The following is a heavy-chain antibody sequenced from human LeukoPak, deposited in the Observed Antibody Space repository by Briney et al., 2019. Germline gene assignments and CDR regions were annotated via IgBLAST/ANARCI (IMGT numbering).Heavy chain of an antibody. CDR3: ARDQYYQLLL. CDR2: INGDGSSP. V-gene: IGHV3-74*03. Sequence: GGSLRLSCAGSGFSFRGYWIPWVRQAPGKGLVWVSRINGDGSSPTYADSVKGRFTISRDDAKNTVYLQMNNLRAEDTAVYYCARDQYYQLLLWGQGSLVTVSP. CDR1: GFSFRGYW. J-gene: IGHJ4*02. D-gene: IGHD2-2*01.